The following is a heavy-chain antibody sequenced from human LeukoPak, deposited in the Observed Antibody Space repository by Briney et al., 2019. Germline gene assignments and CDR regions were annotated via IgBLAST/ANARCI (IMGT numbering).Heavy chain of an antibody. J-gene: IGHJ6*02. V-gene: IGHV3-23*01. D-gene: IGHD2-2*01. CDR2: LGRSGEYK. CDR3: VKDRPCETCMPMDA. Sequence: GGSLRLSCAASGFRFTDYSMSWVRQAPGKGLEWVAGLGRSGEYKYYADSVKGRFTISRDNSKDTVSLQMNSLRAEDSAIYFCVKDRPCETCMPMDAWGQGTTVAVSS. CDR1: GFRFTDYS.